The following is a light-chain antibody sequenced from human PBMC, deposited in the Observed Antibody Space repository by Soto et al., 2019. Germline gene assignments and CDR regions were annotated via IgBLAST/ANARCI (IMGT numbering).Light chain of an antibody. V-gene: IGKV1-39*01. CDR2: ATS. Sequence: DIPMTQSPSSLSASLGDTVTITCRASQSISPYLNWYQHRPGKAPKLLIYATSSLHSGVSSRFSGRGSESTFTLSISSLQPEDLATYYCQQSYTFPFTFGRGTKIDIK. CDR3: QQSYTFPFT. CDR1: QSISPY. J-gene: IGKJ3*01.